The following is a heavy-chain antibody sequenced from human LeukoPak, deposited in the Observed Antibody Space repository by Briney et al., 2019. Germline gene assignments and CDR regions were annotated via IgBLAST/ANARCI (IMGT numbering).Heavy chain of an antibody. J-gene: IGHJ4*02. CDR3: DRGTYYFDY. D-gene: IGHD3-10*01. Sequence: PSETLSLTCTVSGGSISTSEYYWGWIRQPPGKGLQWIGNIYYSGSSYYSPSLKSRVTISVDTSKNQFSLKLSSVTAADTAVYYCDRGTYYFDYWGQGTLVTVSS. V-gene: IGHV4-39*01. CDR2: IYYSGSS. CDR1: GGSISTSEYY.